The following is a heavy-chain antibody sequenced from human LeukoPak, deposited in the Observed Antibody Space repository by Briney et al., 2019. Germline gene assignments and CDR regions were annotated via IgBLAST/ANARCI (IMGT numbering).Heavy chain of an antibody. J-gene: IGHJ5*02. CDR1: GYTFTGYY. V-gene: IGHV1-2*02. Sequence: ASVKVSCKASGYTFTGYYMHWVRQAPGQGLERMGWINPNSGGTNYAQKFQGRVTMTRDTSISTAYMELSRLRSDDTAAYYCAREWLSTGSLGGPWGQGTLVTVSS. CDR2: INPNSGGT. D-gene: IGHD3-22*01. CDR3: AREWLSTGSLGGP.